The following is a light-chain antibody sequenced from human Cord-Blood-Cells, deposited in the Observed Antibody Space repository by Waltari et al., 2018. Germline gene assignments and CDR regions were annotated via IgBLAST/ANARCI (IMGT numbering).Light chain of an antibody. Sequence: QSALTQPASVSGSPGQSITISCTGTSRDVGGYNYVSWYQQHPSKAPNLMIYDVSMRPSGVSNRFSGSKSGNTASLTISGLQAEDEADYYCSSYTSSSTLVFGGGTKLTVL. V-gene: IGLV2-14*01. CDR1: SRDVGGYNY. CDR2: DVS. J-gene: IGLJ3*02. CDR3: SSYTSSSTLV.